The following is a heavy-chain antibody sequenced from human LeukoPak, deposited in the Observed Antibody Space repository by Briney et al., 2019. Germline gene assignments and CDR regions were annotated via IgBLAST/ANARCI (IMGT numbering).Heavy chain of an antibody. V-gene: IGHV4-4*07. CDR3: AREPFLEWLSPYYYMDV. CDR1: GGSISSYY. Sequence: PSETLSLTCTVSGGSISSYYWSWIRQPAGKGLEWIGRIYTSGSTNYNPSLKSRVTMSVDTSKNQFSLKLSSVTAADTAVYYCAREPFLEWLSPYYYMDVWGKGTTVTVSS. CDR2: IYTSGST. D-gene: IGHD3-3*01. J-gene: IGHJ6*03.